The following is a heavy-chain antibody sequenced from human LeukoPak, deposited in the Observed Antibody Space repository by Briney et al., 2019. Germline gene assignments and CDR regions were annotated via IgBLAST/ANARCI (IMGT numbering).Heavy chain of an antibody. V-gene: IGHV4-31*03. J-gene: IGHJ4*02. CDR3: ARSRDYDSSGYPYYFDT. CDR1: GGSISSGGYY. CDR2: IYYSGST. Sequence: SETLSLTCTVSGGSISSGGYYWSWIRQHPGKGLEWIGYIYYSGSTYYNPSLKSRVTISVDTSENQFSLKLSSVTAADTAVYYCARSRDYDSSGYPYYFDTWGQGTLVTVSS. D-gene: IGHD3-22*01.